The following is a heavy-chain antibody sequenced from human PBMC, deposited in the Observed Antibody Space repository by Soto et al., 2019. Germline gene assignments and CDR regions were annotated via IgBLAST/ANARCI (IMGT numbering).Heavy chain of an antibody. Sequence: QVQLVESGGGLVKSGGSLRLSCAASGFTFSDYYMSWIRQAPGKGLEWISYISSSGATIYYADSVKGRFTTSRDNANNSLFLEINSLRAEDTAVYYCVRVGYAYGNDPWGQGTLVAVSS. D-gene: IGHD3-10*01. V-gene: IGHV3-11*01. J-gene: IGHJ5*02. CDR2: ISSSGATI. CDR1: GFTFSDYY. CDR3: VRVGYAYGNDP.